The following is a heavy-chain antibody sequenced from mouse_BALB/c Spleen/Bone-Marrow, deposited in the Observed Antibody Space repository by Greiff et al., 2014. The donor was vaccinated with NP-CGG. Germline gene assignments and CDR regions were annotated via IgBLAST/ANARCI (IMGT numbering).Heavy chain of an antibody. CDR2: INPYNDGT. Sequence: EVQLVESGPELVKPGASVKMSCKASGYTFTIYVMHWVKQKPGQGLEWIGYINPYNDGTKYNEKFKGKATLTSDKSSSTAYMELSSLTSEDSAVYYCARKVWYYAMDYWGQGTSVTVSS. D-gene: IGHD2-10*02. CDR1: GYTFTIYV. CDR3: ARKVWYYAMDY. J-gene: IGHJ4*01. V-gene: IGHV1-14*01.